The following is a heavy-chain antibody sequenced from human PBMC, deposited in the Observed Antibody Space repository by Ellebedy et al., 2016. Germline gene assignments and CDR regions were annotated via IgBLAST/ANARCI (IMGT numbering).Heavy chain of an antibody. V-gene: IGHV1-8*01. CDR1: GYTFTSYD. Sequence: ASVKVSXXASGYTFTSYDINWVRQATGQGLEWMGWMNPNSGNTGYAQKFQGRVTMTRNTSISTAYMELSSLRSEDTAVYYCARSTVGGLRLLRVYYYYYMDVWGKGTTVTVSS. J-gene: IGHJ6*03. CDR2: MNPNSGNT. CDR3: ARSTVGGLRLLRVYYYYYMDV. D-gene: IGHD5-12*01.